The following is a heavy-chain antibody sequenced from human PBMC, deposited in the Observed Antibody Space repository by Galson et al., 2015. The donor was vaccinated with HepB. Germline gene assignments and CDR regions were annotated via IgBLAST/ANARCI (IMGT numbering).Heavy chain of an antibody. D-gene: IGHD2-15*01. Sequence: SLRLSCAASGFNFDDYAMHWVRQAPGKGLEWVSGISWNSGGIDHADSVKGRFTISRDNAKKSLYLQMVSLRVEDTALYYCVKDSTGDCDPRYCYGAFDAWGRGTMVTVSS. J-gene: IGHJ3*01. CDR2: ISWNSGGI. V-gene: IGHV3-9*01. CDR1: GFNFDDYA. CDR3: VKDSTGDCDPRYCYGAFDA.